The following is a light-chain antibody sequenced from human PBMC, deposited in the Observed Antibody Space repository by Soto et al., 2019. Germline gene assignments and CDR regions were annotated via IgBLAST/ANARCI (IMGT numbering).Light chain of an antibody. Sequence: EIVLTQSPGTLSLSPGERATLSCSASQGVGSAYLAWYQQRPGQAPRLLIYGASSRATGITDRFSGSGSGTDFTLTISSLEAADFVVYYCQKYNTSPWTFGQGTRVELK. J-gene: IGKJ1*01. CDR2: GAS. V-gene: IGKV3-20*01. CDR1: QGVGSAY. CDR3: QKYNTSPWT.